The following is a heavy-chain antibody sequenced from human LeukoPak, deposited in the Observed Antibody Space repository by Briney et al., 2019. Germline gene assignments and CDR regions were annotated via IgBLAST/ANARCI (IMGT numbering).Heavy chain of an antibody. J-gene: IGHJ4*02. V-gene: IGHV3-7*01. D-gene: IGHD2-2*01. CDR2: IKEDGSET. CDR1: AFTFTNYW. CDR3: VRDNCTGTSCHHFDY. Sequence: GGSLRLSCAASAFTFTNYWMSWVRQALGKGLEWVAKIKEDGSETYYVDSVKGRFTISRDNAKNSLYLQMNSLRAEDTAVYYCVRDNCTGTSCHHFDYWGQGTLVTVS.